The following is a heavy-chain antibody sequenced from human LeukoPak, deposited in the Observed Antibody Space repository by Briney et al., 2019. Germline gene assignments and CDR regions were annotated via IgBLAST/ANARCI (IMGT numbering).Heavy chain of an antibody. J-gene: IGHJ4*02. CDR1: GFTFSSYS. V-gene: IGHV3-21*01. CDR3: ARDYYGSGSYDRFDY. D-gene: IGHD3-10*01. CDR2: ISSSSSYI. Sequence: GGSLRLSCAASGFTFSSYSMNWVRQAPGKVLEWVSSISSSSSYIYYADSVKGRFTISRDNAKNSLYLQMNSLRAEDTAVYYCARDYYGSGSYDRFDYWGQGTLVTVSS.